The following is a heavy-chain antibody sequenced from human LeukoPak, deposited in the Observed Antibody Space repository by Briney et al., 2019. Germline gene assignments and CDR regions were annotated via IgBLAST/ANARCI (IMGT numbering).Heavy chain of an antibody. Sequence: PGGSLRLSCAASGFTFSSYWMSWVRQAPGKGLEWVANIKQDGSEKNYVDSVKGRFTISRDNAKNSLYLQMNSLRAEDTAVYYCARVKSGYSYGPHYYYCYYMDVWGKGTTVTVSS. CDR3: ARVKSGYSYGPHYYYCYYMDV. CDR1: GFTFSSYW. J-gene: IGHJ6*03. CDR2: IKQDGSEK. V-gene: IGHV3-7*04. D-gene: IGHD5-18*01.